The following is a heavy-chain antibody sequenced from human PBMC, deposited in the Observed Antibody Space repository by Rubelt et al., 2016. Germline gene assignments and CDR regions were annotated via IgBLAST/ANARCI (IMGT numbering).Heavy chain of an antibody. CDR3: AHSRNDYVWGSYVTNYFDY. J-gene: IGHJ4*02. Sequence: QITLKESGPTLVKPTQTLTLTCTFSEFSLSTSGVGVGWIRQAPGKALEWLALIYWNDDKRYSPSLRRRVTITTDTSKNQVVLTMTNLDPVDTATYYCAHSRNDYVWGSYVTNYFDYWGQGTLVSVSS. V-gene: IGHV2-5*01. D-gene: IGHD3-16*01. CDR1: EFSLSTSGVG. CDR2: IYWNDDK.